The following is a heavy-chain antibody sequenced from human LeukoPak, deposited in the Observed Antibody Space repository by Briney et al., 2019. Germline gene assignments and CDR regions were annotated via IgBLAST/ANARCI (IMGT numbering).Heavy chain of an antibody. J-gene: IGHJ4*02. CDR3: ATSHDSAGND. CDR1: GFAFSDFW. D-gene: IGHD2-15*01. CDR2: IRHDGNAK. Sequence: GGSLRLSCAASGFAFSDFWMSWVRQAPGKGLEWVANIRHDGNAKNYVPSVRGRFTISRDNAKDSLYLQMNSLTVEDTAVYYCATSHDSAGNDWGQGTLVTVSS. V-gene: IGHV3-7*01.